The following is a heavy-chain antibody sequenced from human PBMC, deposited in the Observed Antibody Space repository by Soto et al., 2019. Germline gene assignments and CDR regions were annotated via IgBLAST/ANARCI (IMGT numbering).Heavy chain of an antibody. D-gene: IGHD3-16*01. J-gene: IGHJ5*02. Sequence: PSETLSLTCTVSGGSVSSGSYYWSWIRQPPGKGLEWIGYIYYSGSTNYNPSLKSRVTISVDTSKNQFSLKLSSVTAADTAVYYCASGGFRAWFDPWGQGTLVTVSS. CDR1: GGSVSSGSYY. CDR2: IYYSGST. CDR3: ASGGFRAWFDP. V-gene: IGHV4-61*01.